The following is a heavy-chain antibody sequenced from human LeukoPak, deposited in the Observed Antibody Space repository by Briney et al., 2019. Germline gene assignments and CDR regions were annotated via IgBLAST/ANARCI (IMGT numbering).Heavy chain of an antibody. CDR1: GFTFSNAW. Sequence: GGSLRLSCAASGFTFSNAWMSWVRQAPGKGLEWVGRIKSKTDGGTTDYAAPVKGRFTISRDDSKNTLYLQMNSLKTEDTAVYYCTTVPRVYGSGSYYDYWGQGTLVTVSS. V-gene: IGHV3-15*01. D-gene: IGHD3-10*01. CDR2: IKSKTDGGTT. CDR3: TTVPRVYGSGSYYDY. J-gene: IGHJ4*02.